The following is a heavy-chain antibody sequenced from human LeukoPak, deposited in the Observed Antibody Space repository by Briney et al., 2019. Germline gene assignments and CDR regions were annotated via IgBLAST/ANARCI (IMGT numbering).Heavy chain of an antibody. J-gene: IGHJ4*02. CDR2: IWYDGSNK. Sequence: GGSLRLSCAASGFTFSSYGMHWVRQAPGKGLEWVAVIWYDGSNKYYADSVKGRFTISRDNAKNSLYLQMNSLRAEDTAVYYCARAYHSSLDYWGQGTLVTVSS. CDR1: GFTFSSYG. CDR3: ARAYHSSLDY. D-gene: IGHD2-2*01. V-gene: IGHV3-33*01.